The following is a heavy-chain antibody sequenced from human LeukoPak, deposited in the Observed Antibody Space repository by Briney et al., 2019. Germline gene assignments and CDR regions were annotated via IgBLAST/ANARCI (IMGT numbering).Heavy chain of an antibody. CDR2: SNPKSGGT. D-gene: IGHD6-13*01. CDR1: GYTFTGYY. J-gene: IGHJ4*02. CDR3: ARVCRSSWYFGY. V-gene: IGHV1-2*02. Sequence: GASVTVSCMASGYTFTGYYMHWVRQAAGQGLDGMGWSNPKSGGTNYAQKFEGRVTMTRDTSISTAYMELCMLRYDDTAVCYCARVCRSSWYFGYWGQGTLVTVSS.